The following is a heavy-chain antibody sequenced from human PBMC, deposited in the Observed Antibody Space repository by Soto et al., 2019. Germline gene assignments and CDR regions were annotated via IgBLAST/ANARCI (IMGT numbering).Heavy chain of an antibody. CDR1: GYTFTSYD. J-gene: IGHJ3*02. V-gene: IGHV1-8*01. D-gene: IGHD3-16*02. CDR2: MNPNSGNT. Sequence: QVQLVQSGAEVKKPGASVKVSCKASGYTFTSYDINWVRQATGQGLEWMGWMNPNSGNTGYAQKFQGRVTMTRNTSIVKAYRGRSSLRSEDTAGYYCARGRGGTYYDYIWGSYRSPDAFDIWGQGTMVTVSS. CDR3: ARGRGGTYYDYIWGSYRSPDAFDI.